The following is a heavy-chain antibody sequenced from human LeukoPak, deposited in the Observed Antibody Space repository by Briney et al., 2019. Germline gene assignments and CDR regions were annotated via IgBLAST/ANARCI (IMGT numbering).Heavy chain of an antibody. CDR3: ARDLDY. Sequence: GGSLRLSCAASGFTFSTYWMSWVRQAPGKGLEWVANIKEDRRQKFYVDSVKGRFSISRDNAKNSLYLQMDSLRAEDTAVYYCARDLDYWGQGTPVTVSS. CDR1: GFTFSTYW. V-gene: IGHV3-7*04. CDR2: IKEDRRQK. J-gene: IGHJ4*02.